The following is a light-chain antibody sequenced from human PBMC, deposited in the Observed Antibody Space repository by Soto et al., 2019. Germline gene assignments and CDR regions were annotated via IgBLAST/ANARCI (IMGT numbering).Light chain of an antibody. V-gene: IGKV3-15*01. CDR2: GAS. CDR1: QSIGSN. Sequence: ETVLTQSPATFSVSPGERATLSCRASQSIGSNLAWYQQRPGQPPRLLIYGASTRATGVPARFSGSGSGTEFNLTINSLQSEDFARYYCQQYNKWPLFTFGPGTKVDIK. CDR3: QQYNKWPLFT. J-gene: IGKJ3*01.